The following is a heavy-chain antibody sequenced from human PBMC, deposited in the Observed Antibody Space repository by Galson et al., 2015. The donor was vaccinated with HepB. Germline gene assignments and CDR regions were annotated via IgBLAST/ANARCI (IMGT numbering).Heavy chain of an antibody. Sequence: SLRLSCAASGFTFSNYEMNWVRQAPGKGLEWVSYITSSGSAKYYADSVKGRFTISRDNAKNSLYLQLFSLRAEDTAVYYCARGPDVWGENWLDPWGQGTLVTASS. CDR3: ARGPDVWGENWLDP. CDR2: ITSSGSAK. D-gene: IGHD3-10*02. V-gene: IGHV3-48*03. J-gene: IGHJ5*02. CDR1: GFTFSNYE.